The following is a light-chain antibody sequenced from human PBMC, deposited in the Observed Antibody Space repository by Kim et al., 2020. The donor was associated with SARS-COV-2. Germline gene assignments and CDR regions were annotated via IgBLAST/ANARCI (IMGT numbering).Light chain of an antibody. V-gene: IGKV3-20*01. CDR3: QRYDSSPPDT. J-gene: IGKJ5*01. CDR1: RTSSTNS. CDR2: AAY. Sequence: PPERPTLLCRGSRTSSTNSLAWYQQKPGQAPRVLIYAAYNRGTGIPDRFSGSGSGTDFTLTITSLEPEDFAVYYCQRYDSSPPDTFGPGTRLEIK.